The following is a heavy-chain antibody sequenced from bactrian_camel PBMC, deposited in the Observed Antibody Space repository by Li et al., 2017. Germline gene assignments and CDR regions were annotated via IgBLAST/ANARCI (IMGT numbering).Heavy chain of an antibody. CDR2: ISLTGKQ. V-gene: IGHV3S55*01. D-gene: IGHD3*01. J-gene: IGHJ6*01. CDR3: AATYELSSRSCGPNLSTFRF. Sequence: PLVESGGGSVQAGGSLRLSCTASGWTFADSDMGWYRHSPGNECELVSEISLTGKQWYSNSVKGRFTISHDSGKNTMYLQMTSLKPEDTAVYYCAATYELSSRSCGPNLSTFRFWGQGTQVTVS. CDR1: GWTFADSD.